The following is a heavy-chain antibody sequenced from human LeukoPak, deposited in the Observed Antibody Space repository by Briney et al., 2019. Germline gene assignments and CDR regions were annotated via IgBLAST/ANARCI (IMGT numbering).Heavy chain of an antibody. CDR1: GGTFSSYA. J-gene: IGHJ5*02. CDR3: ARGGANKRVWFDP. Sequence: GASVKVSCKASGGTFSSYAISWVRQAPGQGREWMGRIIPIFGTANYAQKFQGRVTITTDESTSTAYMELSSLRSEDTAVYYCARGGANKRVWFDPWGQGTLVTVSS. V-gene: IGHV1-69*05. CDR2: IIPIFGTA. D-gene: IGHD2/OR15-2a*01.